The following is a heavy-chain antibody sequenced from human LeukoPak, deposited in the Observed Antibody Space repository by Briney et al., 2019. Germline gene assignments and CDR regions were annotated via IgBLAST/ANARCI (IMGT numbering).Heavy chain of an antibody. CDR1: GGSISSYY. D-gene: IGHD3-3*01. V-gene: IGHV4-59*05. CDR2: IYYSGST. CDR3: ARHRPYDFWSGIPGYFDL. Sequence: SETLSLTCTVSGGSISSYYWSWIRQPPGKGLEWIGSIYYSGSTYYNPSLKSRVTISVDTSKNQFSLKLSSVTAADTAVYYCARHRPYDFWSGIPGYFDLWGRGTLVTVSS. J-gene: IGHJ2*01.